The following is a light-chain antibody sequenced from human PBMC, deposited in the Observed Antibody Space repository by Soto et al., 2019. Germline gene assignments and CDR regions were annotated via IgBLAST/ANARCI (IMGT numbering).Light chain of an antibody. CDR3: QQSHSTPSWT. J-gene: IGKJ1*01. CDR2: AAS. V-gene: IGKV1-39*01. Sequence: DIQMTQSPSSLSASVGDRVTITCRASQSISSYLNWYQQKQGKAPELLIYAASSLQSGAPSRFSGSGSGTDFTLTISSLQPEDSATYYCQQSHSTPSWTFGQGTKVDIK. CDR1: QSISSY.